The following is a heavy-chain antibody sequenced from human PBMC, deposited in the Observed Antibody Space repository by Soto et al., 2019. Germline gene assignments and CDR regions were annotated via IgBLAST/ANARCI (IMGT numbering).Heavy chain of an antibody. J-gene: IGHJ4*02. V-gene: IGHV1-18*01. CDR2: INTYNGNT. D-gene: IGHD1-26*01. CDR1: GYTFTLYG. Sequence: QVQLVQSGTEVKKPGASVKVSCKASGYTFTLYGVSWVRQAPGQGLEWMGRINTYNGNTNYAQKLQDRVTMTTDTSTSTVYMELRSLKSDDTAVYYCARDRGPFLLGALAYFYFDFWGQGTLVSVSS. CDR3: ARDRGPFLLGALAYFYFDF.